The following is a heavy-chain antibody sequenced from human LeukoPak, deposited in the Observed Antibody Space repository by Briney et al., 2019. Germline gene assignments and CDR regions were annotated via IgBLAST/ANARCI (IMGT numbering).Heavy chain of an antibody. CDR2: IRSKGYGGTT. CDR3: TRVRSGNDFDY. Sequence: GGSLRLSCSASGFTFGDHAMSWVRQAPGKGLEWVGFIRSKGYGGTTEYAASVEGRFSLSRDDSKSFVYLQMSSLKTEDTAVHYCTRVRSGNDFDYWGQGTLVTVSS. V-gene: IGHV3-49*04. J-gene: IGHJ4*02. CDR1: GFTFGDHA. D-gene: IGHD3-10*01.